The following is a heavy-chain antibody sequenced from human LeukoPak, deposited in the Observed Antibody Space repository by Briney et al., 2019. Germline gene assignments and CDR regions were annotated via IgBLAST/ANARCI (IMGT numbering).Heavy chain of an antibody. CDR1: GFTFSSYE. V-gene: IGHV3-48*03. Sequence: PGGSLRLSCAASGFTFSSYEMNWVRQAPGKGLEGVSYISSSGSTIYYADSVKGRFTISRDNAKHSLYLQRNGLRAEDTAVYYRARDLYDSSGYYYPAPEYIQHWGQGTLVTVSS. D-gene: IGHD3-22*01. CDR2: ISSSGSTI. CDR3: ARDLYDSSGYYYPAPEYIQH. J-gene: IGHJ1*01.